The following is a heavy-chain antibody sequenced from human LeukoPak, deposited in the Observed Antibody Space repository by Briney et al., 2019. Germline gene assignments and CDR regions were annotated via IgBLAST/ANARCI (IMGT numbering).Heavy chain of an antibody. V-gene: IGHV3-11*01. J-gene: IGHJ4*02. D-gene: IGHD5-24*01. CDR1: GFTFSEYY. CDR3: ARDTRRDGYNYLSRIDY. Sequence: GGSLRLSCAASGFTFSEYYMSWIRQAPGKGLEWVSYISGSGNTMYYADSVKGRFTISRHNAKNSLYLQMNSLSAEDTAVYYCARDTRRDGYNYLSRIDYWGQGTLVTVSS. CDR2: ISGSGNTM.